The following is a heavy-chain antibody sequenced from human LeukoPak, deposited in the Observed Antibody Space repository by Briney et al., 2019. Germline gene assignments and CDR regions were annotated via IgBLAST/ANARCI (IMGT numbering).Heavy chain of an antibody. CDR2: INPNSGGT. J-gene: IGHJ4*02. V-gene: IGHV1-2*02. CDR1: GYTFTGYD. CDR3: ARSRLSRPSDY. D-gene: IGHD2-21*02. Sequence: GSVKVSCEASGYTFTGYDMHWVRQAPGQGLEWMGWINPNSGGTNYAQNVQGRVTMTRATYISTPYMELSRLRSAATAVYSCARSRLSRPSDYWGPGTLVTAAS.